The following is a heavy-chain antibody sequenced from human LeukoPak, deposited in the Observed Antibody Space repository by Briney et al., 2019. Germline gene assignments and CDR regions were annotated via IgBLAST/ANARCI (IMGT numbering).Heavy chain of an antibody. CDR1: GYTFTSYD. D-gene: IGHD6-19*01. J-gene: IGHJ3*02. Sequence: ASVKVSCKASGYTFTSYDINWVRQATGQGLEWMGWMNPNSGNTGYAQKFQGRVTMTRNTSISTAYMELSRLRSDDTAVYYCARKQWLDAFDIWGQGTMVTVSS. CDR3: ARKQWLDAFDI. V-gene: IGHV1-8*01. CDR2: MNPNSGNT.